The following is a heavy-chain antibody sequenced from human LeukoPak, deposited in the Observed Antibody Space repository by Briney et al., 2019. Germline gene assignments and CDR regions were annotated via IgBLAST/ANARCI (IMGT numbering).Heavy chain of an antibody. Sequence: SEALSLTCTVSGGSISSYYWSWIRQPPGKGLEWIGYIYYSGSTNYNPSLKSRVTMSVDTSKNQFSLKLSSVTAADTAVYYCARVHYYDSSGYYDPNYFDYWGQGTLVTVSS. CDR1: GGSISSYY. CDR2: IYYSGST. CDR3: ARVHYYDSSGYYDPNYFDY. J-gene: IGHJ4*02. V-gene: IGHV4-59*01. D-gene: IGHD3-22*01.